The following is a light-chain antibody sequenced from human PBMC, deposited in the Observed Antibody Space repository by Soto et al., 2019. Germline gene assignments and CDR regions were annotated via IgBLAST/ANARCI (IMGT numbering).Light chain of an antibody. V-gene: IGLV2-14*03. Sequence: QSALTQPASVSGSPGQSITISCTGTSSDVRGYNYVSWYQHHPGKAPKLMIFDVSTRPSGVSTRCSGSKSGNTASLTISGLQAEDEADYFCSSYTSSSTYVFGTGTKVTVL. J-gene: IGLJ1*01. CDR3: SSYTSSSTYV. CDR1: SSDVRGYNY. CDR2: DVS.